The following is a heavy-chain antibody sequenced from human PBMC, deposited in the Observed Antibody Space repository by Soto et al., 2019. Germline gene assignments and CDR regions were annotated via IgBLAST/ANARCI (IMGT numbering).Heavy chain of an antibody. D-gene: IGHD4-17*01. CDR1: GFTFSSYG. J-gene: IGHJ4*02. Sequence: QVQLVESGGGVVQPGRSLRLSCAASGFTFSSYGMHWVRQAPGKGLEWVAVIWYDGSNKYYADSVKGRFTISRDNSKNTLYLQMNSLRAEDTAVYYCARNPRGYSNYGDYPFDYWGQGTLVTVSS. CDR2: IWYDGSNK. CDR3: ARNPRGYSNYGDYPFDY. V-gene: IGHV3-33*01.